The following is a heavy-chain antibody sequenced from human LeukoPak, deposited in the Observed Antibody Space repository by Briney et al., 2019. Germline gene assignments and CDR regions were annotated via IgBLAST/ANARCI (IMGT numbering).Heavy chain of an antibody. CDR1: GFTFSSYW. D-gene: IGHD1-26*01. V-gene: IGHV3-7*01. J-gene: IGHJ5*02. Sequence: GGTLRLSCAVSGFTFSSYWMTWVRQAPGKGLEWVANIKEDGSEKNYMDSVKGRFTISRDNAKNSLDLQMNSLRVEDTAVYFCAREGSYSQEFDHWGQGTQVTVSS. CDR2: IKEDGSEK. CDR3: AREGSYSQEFDH.